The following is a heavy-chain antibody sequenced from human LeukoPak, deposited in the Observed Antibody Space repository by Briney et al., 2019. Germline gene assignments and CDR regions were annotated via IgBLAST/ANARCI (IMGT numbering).Heavy chain of an antibody. J-gene: IGHJ4*02. D-gene: IGHD3-9*01. V-gene: IGHV3-30*18. Sequence: PGGSLRLSCAASGFTFSSYGMHWLRQAPGKGLEWVAVISYDGSNKYYADSVKGRFTISRDNSKNTLYLQMNSLRAEDTAVYYCAKDVSPLRYFDWLPSDWGQGTLVTVSS. CDR1: GFTFSSYG. CDR2: ISYDGSNK. CDR3: AKDVSPLRYFDWLPSD.